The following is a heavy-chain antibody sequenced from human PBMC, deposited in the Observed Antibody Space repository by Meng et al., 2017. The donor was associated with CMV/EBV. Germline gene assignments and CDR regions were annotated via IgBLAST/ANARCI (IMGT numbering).Heavy chain of an antibody. J-gene: IGHJ6*02. CDR3: ARDRVKYQLLSHYYYGMDV. Sequence: GESLKISCAASGFTFSSYWMSWVRQAPGKGLEWVANIKQDGSEKYYVDSVKGRFTISRDNAKNSLYLQMNSRRAEDTAVYYCARDRVKYQLLSHYYYGMDVWGQGTTVTVSS. V-gene: IGHV3-7*01. D-gene: IGHD2-2*01. CDR1: GFTFSSYW. CDR2: IKQDGSEK.